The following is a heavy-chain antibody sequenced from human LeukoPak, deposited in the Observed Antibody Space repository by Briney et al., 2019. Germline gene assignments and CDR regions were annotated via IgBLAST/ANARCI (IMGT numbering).Heavy chain of an antibody. Sequence: GSLRLSCAASGFTFSNAWMSWVRQAPGKGLEWVGRIKSKYDGGNTDYAAPVKGRFTISRDDSKNTVYLQMNSLKSEDTALYYCTTDDGSSGNPLDDWGQGTLVTVSS. J-gene: IGHJ4*02. V-gene: IGHV3-15*01. D-gene: IGHD3-22*01. CDR1: GFTFSNAW. CDR2: IKSKYDGGNT. CDR3: TTDDGSSGNPLDD.